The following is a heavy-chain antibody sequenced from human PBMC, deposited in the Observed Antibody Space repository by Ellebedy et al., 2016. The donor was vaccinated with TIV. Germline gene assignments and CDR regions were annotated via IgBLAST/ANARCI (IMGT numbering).Heavy chain of an antibody. CDR3: ARDDALDGGYLDS. Sequence: GESLKISCTASGFIFSDYSMHWVRQAPGKGPEWVAGISYDGSQEYYADSVRGRFTVSRDNSKNTLFLQMNNLRVEDTAMYYFARDDALDGGYLDSWGQGTLVTVSS. CDR1: GFIFSDYS. V-gene: IGHV3-30*04. CDR2: ISYDGSQE. J-gene: IGHJ4*02. D-gene: IGHD3-16*01.